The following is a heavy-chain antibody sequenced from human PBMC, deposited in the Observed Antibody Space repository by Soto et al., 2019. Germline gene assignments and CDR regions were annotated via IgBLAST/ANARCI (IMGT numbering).Heavy chain of an antibody. CDR2: IITVLGTT. CDR3: ARRRYCGYDCYHKHYYGMDV. Sequence: QVQLVHSGAELKKTGSSVTVSCRASGDTFSSYAVNWVRQAPGRGLEWMGRIITVLGTTDYAQNFKGRVTITAEKSTKTVYMELSSLRSDDTAVYYCARRRYCGYDCYHKHYYGMDVWGQGTTVTVAS. J-gene: IGHJ6*02. V-gene: IGHV1-69*04. CDR1: GDTFSSYA. D-gene: IGHD2-21*01.